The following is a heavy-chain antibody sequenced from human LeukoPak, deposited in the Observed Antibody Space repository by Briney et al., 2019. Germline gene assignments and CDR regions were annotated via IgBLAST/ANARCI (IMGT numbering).Heavy chain of an antibody. Sequence: KPGGSLRLSCAGSGFTFSNYAMSWVRQAPGKGLEWVSRIKSKTDGGTTHYAAPVKGRFTISRDDSKDTLYLQMNSLKTEDTAVYYCSTDILETNWGGYWGQGTLVTVSS. CDR1: GFTFSNYA. J-gene: IGHJ4*02. CDR3: STDILETNWGGY. CDR2: IKSKTDGGTT. V-gene: IGHV3-15*01. D-gene: IGHD7-27*01.